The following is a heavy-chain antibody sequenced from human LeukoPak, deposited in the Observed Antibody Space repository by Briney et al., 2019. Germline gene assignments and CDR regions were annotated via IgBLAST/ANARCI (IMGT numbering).Heavy chain of an antibody. CDR2: INPSGGST. CDR1: GYTFTSYY. J-gene: IGHJ5*02. D-gene: IGHD3-10*01. Sequence: ASVRVSCKASGYTFTSYYMHWVRQAPGQGLEWMGIINPSGGSTSYAQKFQGRVTMTRDTSTSTVYMEPSSLRSEDTAVYYCARGCTMVRGVNRPAHPYNWFDPWGQGTLVTVSS. V-gene: IGHV1-46*01. CDR3: ARGCTMVRGVNRPAHPYNWFDP.